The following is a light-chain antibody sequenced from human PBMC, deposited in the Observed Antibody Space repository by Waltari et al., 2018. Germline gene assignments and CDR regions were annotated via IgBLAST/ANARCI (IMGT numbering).Light chain of an antibody. J-gene: IGLJ1*01. CDR1: SSDVGSSNV. CDR3: CSYAGSNFYL. Sequence: QSALTQPASVSGSPGQSITIPCTGTSSDVGSSNVFSWYQQHPGKPPKLMIFEGSQRPSGVSNRFSGSKSGNTASLTISGLQAEDEADYYCCSYAGSNFYLFGTGTRVTVL. CDR2: EGS. V-gene: IGLV2-23*01.